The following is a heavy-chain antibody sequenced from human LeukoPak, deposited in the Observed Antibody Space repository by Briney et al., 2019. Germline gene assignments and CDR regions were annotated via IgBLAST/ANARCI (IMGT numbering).Heavy chain of an antibody. CDR3: ARLWYYDSSGYYVDY. CDR2: IYYSGST. J-gene: IGHJ4*02. CDR1: GGSISSGDYY. D-gene: IGHD3-22*01. Sequence: SETLSLTCTVSGGSISSGDYYWSWIRQPPGKGLEWIGYIYYSGSTNYNPSLKSRVTISVDTSKNQFSLKLSSVTAADTAVYYCARLWYYDSSGYYVDYWGQGTLVTVSS. V-gene: IGHV4-61*08.